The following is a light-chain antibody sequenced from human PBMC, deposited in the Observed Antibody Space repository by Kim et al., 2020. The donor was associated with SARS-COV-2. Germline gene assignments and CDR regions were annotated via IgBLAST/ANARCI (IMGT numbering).Light chain of an antibody. CDR2: RNN. CDR1: NNNVGNQG. CDR3: SAWDSSLNTWV. J-gene: IGLJ3*02. V-gene: IGLV10-54*04. Sequence: QTATLTCTGNNNNVGNQGAAWLQQHQGHPPKLLSYRNNNRPSGISERFSASRSGDTASLTITGLQPEDETDYYCSAWDSSLNTWVFGGGTQLTVL.